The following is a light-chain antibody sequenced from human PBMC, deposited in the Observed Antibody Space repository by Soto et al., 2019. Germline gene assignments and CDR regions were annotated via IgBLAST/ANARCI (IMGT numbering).Light chain of an antibody. CDR3: QQYNSYWT. J-gene: IGKJ1*01. V-gene: IGKV1-5*01. CDR1: QSISTW. Sequence: DIQMTKSPSTLSASVGDRVTITCRASQSISTWLAWYQQKPGKAPKLLIYDASSLESGVPSRFSGSGSGTEFTLTISSLQPDDFATYYCQQYNSYWTFCQGTKVDIK. CDR2: DAS.